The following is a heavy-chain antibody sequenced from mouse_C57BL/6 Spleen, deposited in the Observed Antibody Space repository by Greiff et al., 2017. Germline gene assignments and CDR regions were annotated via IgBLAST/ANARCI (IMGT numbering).Heavy chain of an antibody. J-gene: IGHJ2*01. CDR1: GFTFSSYG. V-gene: IGHV5-6*02. CDR3: ARRTGTGCCDY. Sequence: EVMLVESGGDLVKPGGSLKLSCAASGFTFSSYGMSWVRQTPDKRLEWVATISSGGSYTYYPDSVKGRFTISRDNAKNTLYLQMSSLKSEDTAMYYCARRTGTGCCDYWGQGTTLTVSS. CDR2: ISSGGSYT. D-gene: IGHD4-1*01.